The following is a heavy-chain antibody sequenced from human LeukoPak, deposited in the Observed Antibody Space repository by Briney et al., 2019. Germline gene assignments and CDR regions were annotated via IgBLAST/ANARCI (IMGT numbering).Heavy chain of an antibody. D-gene: IGHD3-22*01. V-gene: IGHV4-59*01. J-gene: IGHJ4*02. CDR2: IYYSGST. CDR1: GGSISSYY. Sequence: PSETLSLTCTVSGGSISSYYWSWIRQPAGKGLEWIGYIYYSGSTNYNPSLKSRVTISVDTSKNQFSLKLSSVTAADTAVYYCARGQADYYDSSGYYFYFDYWGQGTLVTVSS. CDR3: ARGQADYYDSSGYYFYFDY.